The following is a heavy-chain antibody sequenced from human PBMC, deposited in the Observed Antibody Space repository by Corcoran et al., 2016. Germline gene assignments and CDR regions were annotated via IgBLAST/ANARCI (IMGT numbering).Heavy chain of an antibody. CDR3: ATGVVH. J-gene: IGHJ4*02. Sequence: EVQLVESGGGLVKPGGSLRLSCVASGFTFSNAWMSWVRQAPGKGLEGVGRIKSKTDGGTTDYAAPVKGRFTISRDDSKNRLYLPMNSRKIQDTAVDYCATGVVHWGQGTLVTFSS. CDR1: GFTFSNAW. D-gene: IGHD2-15*01. CDR2: IKSKTDGGTT. V-gene: IGHV3-15*01.